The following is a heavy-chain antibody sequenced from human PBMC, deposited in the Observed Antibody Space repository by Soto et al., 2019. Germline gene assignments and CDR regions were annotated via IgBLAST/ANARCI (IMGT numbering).Heavy chain of an antibody. Sequence: QIALKESGPTLVKPTQTLTLTCTFSGFSLSTSGVGVGWIRQPPGKALEWLALIYWDDDKRYSPSLKSRLTITKDTSKHHVGLTMTNIDPVDPATYYCAHRQDAIAAAGTSFDYWGQGTLVTVSS. CDR3: AHRQDAIAAAGTSFDY. V-gene: IGHV2-5*02. D-gene: IGHD6-13*01. CDR1: GFSLSTSGVG. CDR2: IYWDDDK. J-gene: IGHJ4*02.